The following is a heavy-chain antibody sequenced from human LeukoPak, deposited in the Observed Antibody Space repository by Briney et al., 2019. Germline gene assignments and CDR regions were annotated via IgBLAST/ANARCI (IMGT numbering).Heavy chain of an antibody. V-gene: IGHV3-7*03. Sequence: GGSLRLSCVVSGFTLSSRWMMWVRQAPGEGLEWITNINRDGSEKNYVDSVKGRFTITRDNAENSLYLQMNRLKVEDSAIYYCATYDSWSGYNIAYWGQGTLVTVSS. J-gene: IGHJ4*02. CDR3: ATYDSWSGYNIAY. CDR1: GFTLSSRW. CDR2: INRDGSEK. D-gene: IGHD3-3*01.